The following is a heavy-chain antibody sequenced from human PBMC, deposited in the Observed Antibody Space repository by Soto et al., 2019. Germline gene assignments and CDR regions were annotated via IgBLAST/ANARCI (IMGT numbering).Heavy chain of an antibody. CDR1: GGSISSSSYY. J-gene: IGHJ4*02. CDR3: ARSGLLWFGEPGDYFDY. D-gene: IGHD3-10*01. CDR2: IYYSGST. V-gene: IGHV4-39*01. Sequence: SETLSLTCTVSGGSISSSSYYWGWIRQPPGKGLEWIGSIYYSGSTYYNPSLKSRVTISVDTSKNQFSLKLSSVTAADTAVYYCARSGLLWFGEPGDYFDYWGQGTLVT.